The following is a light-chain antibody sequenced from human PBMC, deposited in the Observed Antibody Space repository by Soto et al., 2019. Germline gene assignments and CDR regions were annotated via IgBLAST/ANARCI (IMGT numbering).Light chain of an antibody. CDR2: GAS. CDR3: QKFNKWPWT. V-gene: IGKV3-15*01. CDR1: QSVGSN. Sequence: IILTQSPVTLSVSPWEIATLSCSASQSVGSNLAWYQQKPGQSPRLLIYGASTRATGVPPRFSGSGSGTEFTLTISSLQSEDFAVYYCQKFNKWPWTFGQGTKVDIK. J-gene: IGKJ1*01.